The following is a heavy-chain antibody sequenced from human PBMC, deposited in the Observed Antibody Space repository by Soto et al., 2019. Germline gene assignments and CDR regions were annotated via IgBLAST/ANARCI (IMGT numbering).Heavy chain of an antibody. J-gene: IGHJ6*02. V-gene: IGHV3-7*01. Sequence: GGSLRLSCAASGFTFSSYWMSLVRQSPGKGLEWVANIKQDGSEKYYVDSVKGRFTISRDNAKNSLYLQMNSLRAEDTAVYYCAREDLDSSSWYYYYYDYGMDVWGQGTTVTVSS. CDR3: AREDLDSSSWYYYYYDYGMDV. D-gene: IGHD6-13*01. CDR2: IKQDGSEK. CDR1: GFTFSSYW.